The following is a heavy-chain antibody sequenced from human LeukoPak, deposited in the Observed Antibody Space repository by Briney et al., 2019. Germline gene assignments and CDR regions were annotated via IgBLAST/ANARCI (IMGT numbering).Heavy chain of an antibody. CDR3: ARDLGTSRLGY. D-gene: IGHD7-27*01. Sequence: PGGSLRLSCAASGFTFSSYGMHWVRQAPGKGLERVAVIWYDGSNKYYADSVKGRFTISRDNSKNTLYLQMNSLRAEDTAVYYCARDLGTSRLGYWGQGTLVTVSS. CDR1: GFTFSSYG. V-gene: IGHV3-33*01. J-gene: IGHJ4*02. CDR2: IWYDGSNK.